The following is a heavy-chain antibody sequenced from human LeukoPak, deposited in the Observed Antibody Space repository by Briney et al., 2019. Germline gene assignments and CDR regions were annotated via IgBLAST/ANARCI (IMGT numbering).Heavy chain of an antibody. D-gene: IGHD6-6*01. J-gene: IGHJ5*02. CDR1: GGSFSGYY. V-gene: IGHV4-34*01. CDR2: INHSGST. CDR3: ARDLISEYSRSHSHFDP. Sequence: SETLSLTCAVYGGSFSGYYWSWIRQPPGKGREWMGQINHSGSTNYNPSLKSRVTISVDTSKNQFSLDLCSVPAADTAVYYCARDLISEYSRSHSHFDPWGQGTLVAVSS.